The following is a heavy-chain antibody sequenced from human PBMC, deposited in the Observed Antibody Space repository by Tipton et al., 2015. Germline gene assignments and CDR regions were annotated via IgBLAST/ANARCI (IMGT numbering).Heavy chain of an antibody. D-gene: IGHD4-17*01. CDR1: SDSINKYY. CDR2: IQYSGGT. Sequence: LRLSCTVSSDSINKYYWSWIRQPPGKELQWIGYIQYSGGTNYNPSLESRVSMSVDTSKTQFSLEMRSVTATDTAVYYCARSRYTVTPDSWGQGTLVTVSS. V-gene: IGHV4-59*01. CDR3: ARSRYTVTPDS. J-gene: IGHJ4*02.